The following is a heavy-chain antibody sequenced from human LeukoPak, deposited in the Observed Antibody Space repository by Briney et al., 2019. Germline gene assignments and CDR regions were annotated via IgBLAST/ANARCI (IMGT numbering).Heavy chain of an antibody. CDR1: GFTFDDYA. D-gene: IGHD5-18*01. Sequence: PGGSLRLSCAASGFTFDDYAMHWVRQAPGKGLEWVSLISWDGGSTYYADSVKGRFTISRDNSKNTLYLQMNSLRAEDTAVYYCAKDLGYSYGSGDAFDIWGQGTMVTVSS. V-gene: IGHV3-43D*04. J-gene: IGHJ3*02. CDR2: ISWDGGST. CDR3: AKDLGYSYGSGDAFDI.